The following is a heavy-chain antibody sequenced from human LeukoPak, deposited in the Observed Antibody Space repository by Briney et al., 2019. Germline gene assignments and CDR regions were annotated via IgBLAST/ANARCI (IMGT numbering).Heavy chain of an antibody. CDR3: AREGVPAANYYGMDV. CDR2: IYYSGST. V-gene: IGHV4-59*01. D-gene: IGHD2-2*01. CDR1: GGSISSYY. Sequence: SETLSLTCTVSGGSISSYYWSWIRQPPGKGLEWIGYIYYSGSTNYNPSLKSRVTISVDTSKNQFSLKLSSVTAADTPVYYCAREGVPAANYYGMDVWGKGTTVTVSS. J-gene: IGHJ6*04.